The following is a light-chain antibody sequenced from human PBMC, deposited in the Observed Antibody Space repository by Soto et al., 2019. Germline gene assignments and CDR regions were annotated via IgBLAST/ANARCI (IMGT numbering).Light chain of an antibody. CDR2: DAS. V-gene: IGKV3-20*01. CDR1: QSVSSF. CDR3: QQYGSSPKIT. J-gene: IGKJ4*01. Sequence: EIVLTQSPATLSLSPGERATLSCRASQSVSSFLAWYQQKAGQAPRLLIYDASNRASGIPDRFSGAGSGTDFTLTISSLEPDDFAVYYCQQYGSSPKITFGGGTKVEIK.